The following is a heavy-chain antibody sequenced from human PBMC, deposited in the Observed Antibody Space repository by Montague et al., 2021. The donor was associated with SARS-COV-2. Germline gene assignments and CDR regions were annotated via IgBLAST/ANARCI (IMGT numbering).Heavy chain of an antibody. CDR3: ARTTYFDLASIYYYVIDV. CDR1: GGSINNYY. D-gene: IGHD3-9*01. CDR2: IYYSGSM. Sequence: SETLSLTCTVSGGSINNYYWSWIRQPPGRGLEWIGYIYYSGSMKYSPSLKSRVTMSIDTSKNQFSLWLNSVTAADTAVYFCARTTYFDLASIYYYVIDVWGQGTTVTVSS. J-gene: IGHJ6*02. V-gene: IGHV4-59*08.